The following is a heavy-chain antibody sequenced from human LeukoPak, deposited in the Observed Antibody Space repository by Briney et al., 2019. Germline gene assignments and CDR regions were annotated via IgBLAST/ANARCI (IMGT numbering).Heavy chain of an antibody. CDR2: VYYSGST. J-gene: IGHJ4*02. V-gene: IGHV4-39*01. CDR1: GGSIRNSHYY. D-gene: IGHD1-26*01. CDR3: ASFRVGATEWHFEH. Sequence: SETLSLTCIVSGGSIRNSHYYWAWIRQPPGKGLEWIGSVYYSGSTSYNPSLKSRVTISVDTSKNEFSLKVISVTAADTAVYSCASFRVGATEWHFEHWGQGTLVTVSS.